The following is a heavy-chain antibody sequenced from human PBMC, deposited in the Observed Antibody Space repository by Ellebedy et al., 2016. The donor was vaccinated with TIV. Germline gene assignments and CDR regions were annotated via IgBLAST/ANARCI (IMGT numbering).Heavy chain of an antibody. J-gene: IGHJ5*02. V-gene: IGHV3-73*01. CDR1: GFTFSGSA. CDR2: IRSKANSYAT. Sequence: GESLKISCAASGFTFSGSAMHWVRQASGKGLEWVGRIRSKANSYATAYTASVKGRFTISRDDSKNTAYLQMNSLKTEDTAVYYCILLRDAYRNWFDPWGQGTLVTVSS. CDR3: ILLRDAYRNWFDP. D-gene: IGHD5-24*01.